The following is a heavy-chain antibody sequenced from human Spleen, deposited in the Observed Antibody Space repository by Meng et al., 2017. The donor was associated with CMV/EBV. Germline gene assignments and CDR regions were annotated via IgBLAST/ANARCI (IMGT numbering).Heavy chain of an antibody. Sequence: SVKVSCKASGGTFSSYAINWVRQAPGQRLEWMGGIIPILRTVNHAQKFEGRVTVTADKATTTFYMELSSLRSEDTAVYYCARDNGGVPGYYWGQGTLVTVSS. J-gene: IGHJ4*02. CDR2: IIPILRTV. D-gene: IGHD2-8*01. V-gene: IGHV1-69*10. CDR1: GGTFSSYA. CDR3: ARDNGGVPGYY.